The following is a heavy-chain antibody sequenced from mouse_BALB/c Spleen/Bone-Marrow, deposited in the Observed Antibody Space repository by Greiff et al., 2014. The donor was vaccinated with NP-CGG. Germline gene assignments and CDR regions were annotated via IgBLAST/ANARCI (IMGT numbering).Heavy chain of an antibody. D-gene: IGHD2-1*01. CDR3: AREKVYYGISCFAY. CDR2: IHPSDSET. CDR1: GYSFTTYW. V-gene: IGHV1-61*01. Sequence: QVQLQQSGTEVVRPGASVKLSCKASGYSFTTYWMNWVKQRPGQGLEWIGMIHPSDSETRLNQKFKDKATLTVDKSSSTAYMQLNSPTSEDSAVYYCAREKVYYGISCFAYWGQGTLVTVSA. J-gene: IGHJ3*01.